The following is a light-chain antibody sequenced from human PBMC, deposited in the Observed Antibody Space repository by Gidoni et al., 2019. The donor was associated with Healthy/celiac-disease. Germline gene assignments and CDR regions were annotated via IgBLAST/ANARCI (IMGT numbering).Light chain of an antibody. CDR1: SSNLGAVYD. J-gene: IGLJ1*01. Sequence: QSVLTQPPSVSGAPGQRVTISCTGRSSNLGAVYDVHWYQQLPGTAPKLLIYGTSNRPSGVPDRFSGSKSGTSASLAITGLQAEDEADYYCQSYDSSLSGYVFGTGTKVTVL. CDR2: GTS. V-gene: IGLV1-40*01. CDR3: QSYDSSLSGYV.